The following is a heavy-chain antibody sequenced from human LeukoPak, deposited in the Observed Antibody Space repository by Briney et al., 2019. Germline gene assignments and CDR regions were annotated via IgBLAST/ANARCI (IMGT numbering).Heavy chain of an antibody. J-gene: IGHJ4*02. Sequence: SETLSLTCAVYGGSFSGYYWSWIRQPPGKGLEWIGEINHGGSTNYNPSLKSRVTISVDTSKNQFSLKLSAVTAADTAVYYCARSRYSRSCCDYWGQGTLVTVSS. V-gene: IGHV4-34*01. CDR1: GGSFSGYY. CDR3: ARSRYSRSCCDY. CDR2: INHGGST. D-gene: IGHD6-13*01.